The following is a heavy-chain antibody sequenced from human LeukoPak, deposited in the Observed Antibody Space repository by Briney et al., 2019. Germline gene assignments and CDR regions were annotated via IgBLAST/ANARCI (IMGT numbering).Heavy chain of an antibody. Sequence: ASVKVSCKASGYTFTGYYMHWVRQAPGQGLEWMGWINPNSGGTNYAQKFQGRVTMTRDTSISTAYMELSRLRSDDTAVYYCAREGDLITMVRGVLVSWGQGALVTVSS. J-gene: IGHJ5*02. CDR1: GYTFTGYY. CDR3: AREGDLITMVRGVLVS. V-gene: IGHV1-2*02. D-gene: IGHD3-10*01. CDR2: INPNSGGT.